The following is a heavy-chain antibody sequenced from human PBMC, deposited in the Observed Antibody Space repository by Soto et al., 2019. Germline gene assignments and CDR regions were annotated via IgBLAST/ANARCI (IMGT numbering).Heavy chain of an antibody. D-gene: IGHD5-12*01. CDR2: ISYDGSNK. V-gene: IGHV3-30*18. CDR3: AKDLLEGWLRTVVYYGMDV. Sequence: QVQLEESGGGVVQPGRSLRLSCAASGFTFSSYGMHWVRQAPGKGLEWVAVISYDGSNKYYADSVKGRFTISRDNSKNTLYLQMNSLRAEDTAVYYCAKDLLEGWLRTVVYYGMDVWGQGTTVTVSS. J-gene: IGHJ6*02. CDR1: GFTFSSYG.